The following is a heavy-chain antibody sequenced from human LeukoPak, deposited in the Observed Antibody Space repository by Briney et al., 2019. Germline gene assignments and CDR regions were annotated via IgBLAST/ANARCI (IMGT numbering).Heavy chain of an antibody. Sequence: PGGSLRLSCAASGVTLSDYFMSWIRQAPGRGLEWVSCISTSGSTIYYADSVKRRFTISRDSAKNSLYLQMNSLRDEDTAIYYCARDRYLYSSGGDYSYGMDVWGQGTTVTVSS. CDR3: ARDRYLYSSGGDYSYGMDV. V-gene: IGHV3-11*01. CDR1: GVTLSDYF. CDR2: ISTSGSTI. J-gene: IGHJ6*02. D-gene: IGHD6-19*01.